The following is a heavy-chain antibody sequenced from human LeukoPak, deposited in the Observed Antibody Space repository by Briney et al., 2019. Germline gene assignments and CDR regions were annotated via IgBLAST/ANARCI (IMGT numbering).Heavy chain of an antibody. CDR3: ARGPRYHFRSDFSYYYYYMGV. CDR1: GGTFSSYA. CDR2: IIPIFGTA. V-gene: IGHV1-69*01. Sequence: SVKVSCKASGGTFSSYAISWVRQAPGQGLEWMGGIIPIFGTANYAQKFQGRVTITADESTSTVYMEPNSLRSDDTAVYYCARGPRYHFRSDFSYYYYYMGVWGKGTTVTVSS. J-gene: IGHJ6*03. D-gene: IGHD3-3*01.